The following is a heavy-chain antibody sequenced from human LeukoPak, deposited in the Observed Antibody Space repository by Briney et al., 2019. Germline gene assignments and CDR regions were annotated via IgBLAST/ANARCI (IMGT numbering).Heavy chain of an antibody. D-gene: IGHD4-17*01. J-gene: IGHJ2*01. CDR1: GGSISSYY. V-gene: IGHV4-59*01. Sequence: SETLSLTCTVSGGSISSYYWSWIRQPPGKGLEWIGYIYYSGSTNYNPSLKSRVTISVDTSKNQFSLKLSSVTAADTAVYYCARVLHDYDDYGYFDLWGRGTLVTVSS. CDR2: IYYSGST. CDR3: ARVLHDYDDYGYFDL.